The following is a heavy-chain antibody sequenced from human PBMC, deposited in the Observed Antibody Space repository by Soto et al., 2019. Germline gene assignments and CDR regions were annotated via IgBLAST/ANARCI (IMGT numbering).Heavy chain of an antibody. D-gene: IGHD5-12*01. Sequence: PSETLSLTCTVSGGSISSYYGSWIRQPPGKGLEWIGYIYYSGSTNYNPSLKSRVTISVDTSKNQFSLKLSSVTAADTAVYYCARVYSGYDVFDYWGQGTLVTVSS. CDR2: IYYSGST. J-gene: IGHJ4*02. V-gene: IGHV4-59*08. CDR1: GGSISSYY. CDR3: ARVYSGYDVFDY.